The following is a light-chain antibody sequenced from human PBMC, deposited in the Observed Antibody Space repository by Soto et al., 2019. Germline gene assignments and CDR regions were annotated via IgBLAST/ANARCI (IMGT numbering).Light chain of an antibody. V-gene: IGKV1-39*01. CDR3: QQSYSTLLT. CDR2: AAS. CDR1: QSISSY. Sequence: DSQTTQSPSSRSASVGDKVISTCRASQSISSYVNWYQQKPGKAPKLLIYAASSLQSGVPSRFSGSGSGTDFTLTISSLQPEDFATYYCQQSYSTLLTFGGGTKVDIK. J-gene: IGKJ4*01.